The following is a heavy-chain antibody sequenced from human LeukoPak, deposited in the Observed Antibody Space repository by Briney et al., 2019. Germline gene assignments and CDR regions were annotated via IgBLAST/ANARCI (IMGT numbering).Heavy chain of an antibody. V-gene: IGHV3-23*01. J-gene: IGHJ4*02. CDR3: AKRTYDSSGYFDY. D-gene: IGHD3-22*01. CDR2: ISGSGGST. CDR1: GFTFISYA. Sequence: GSLRLSCAASGFTFISYAMSWVRPAPGKGLEWVSAISGSGGSTYYADSVKGRFTISRDNSKNTLYLQMNSLRAEDTAVYYCAKRTYDSSGYFDYWGQGTLVTVSS.